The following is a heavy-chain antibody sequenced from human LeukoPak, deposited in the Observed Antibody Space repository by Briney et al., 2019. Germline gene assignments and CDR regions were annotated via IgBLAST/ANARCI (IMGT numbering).Heavy chain of an antibody. J-gene: IGHJ4*02. Sequence: GGSLRLSCAASGFTVSSNYMSWVRQAPGKGLEWVSVIYSGGSTYYADSVKGRFTISRDNSKNTLYLQMNSLRAEDTAVYYCARDNGVAAAGTGFDYWGQGTLVTASS. CDR3: ARDNGVAAAGTGFDY. V-gene: IGHV3-66*01. CDR1: GFTVSSNY. CDR2: IYSGGST. D-gene: IGHD6-13*01.